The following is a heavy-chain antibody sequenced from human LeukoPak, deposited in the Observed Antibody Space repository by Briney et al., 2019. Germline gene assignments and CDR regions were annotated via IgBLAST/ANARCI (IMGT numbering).Heavy chain of an antibody. D-gene: IGHD3-10*01. CDR1: GDSISNSY. J-gene: IGHJ4*02. V-gene: IGHV4-59*08. CDR2: MYYSGST. CDR3: ARSPRAGVTPWFFDY. Sequence: PSETLSLTCTVSGDSISNSYWSWIRQPAGKGLEWIGYMYYSGSTNYNPSLKSRVTTSMDTSENQFPLKVTSVTAADTAVYYCARSPRAGVTPWFFDYWGQGTLVAVSS.